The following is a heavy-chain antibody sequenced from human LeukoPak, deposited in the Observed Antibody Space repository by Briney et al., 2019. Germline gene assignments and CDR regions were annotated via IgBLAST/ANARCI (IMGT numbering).Heavy chain of an antibody. CDR1: VSRYASYW. CDR3: ARGGGCAYLGYAFDI. D-gene: IGHD3-16*01. J-gene: IGHJ3*02. V-gene: IGHV5-51*01. Sequence: GEPRHFSGKSSVSRYASYWIGWVRQMTGKGMEWMGIIYPGVSETSSSPSFQGYVTISADTSINTAYLQSTLLKASDTDMYYCARGGGCAYLGYAFDIWGQGTVVTVSS. CDR2: IYPGVSET.